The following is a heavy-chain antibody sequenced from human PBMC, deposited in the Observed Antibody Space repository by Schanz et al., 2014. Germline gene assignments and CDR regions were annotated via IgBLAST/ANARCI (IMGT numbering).Heavy chain of an antibody. CDR1: GFTFANYA. D-gene: IGHD3-10*01. V-gene: IGHV3-23*04. J-gene: IGHJ6*02. Sequence: DVELVESGGVLAQPGGSLRLSCEASGFTFANYAMNWVRQAPGRGLEWVSGIDGSGPKTYYADSVKGRFTVSRDNAKGSVYLQMNSLRAEDTAVYYCARGHYGLDVWGPGTSVTVSS. CDR3: ARGHYGLDV. CDR2: IDGSGPKT.